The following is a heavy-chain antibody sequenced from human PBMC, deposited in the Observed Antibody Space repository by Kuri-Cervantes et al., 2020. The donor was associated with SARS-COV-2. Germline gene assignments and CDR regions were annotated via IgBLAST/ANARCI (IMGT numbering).Heavy chain of an antibody. CDR3: ARDLAGGYGSGSEFDY. CDR1: GFTFSSYA. J-gene: IGHJ4*02. CDR2: ISGSGGST. V-gene: IGHV3-23*01. Sequence: GESLKISCAASGFTFSSYAMSWVRQALGKGLEWVSAISGSGGSTYYADSVKGRFTISRDNAKNTLYLQMNSLRAEDTAVYYCARDLAGGYGSGSEFDYWGQGTLVTDSS. D-gene: IGHD3-10*01.